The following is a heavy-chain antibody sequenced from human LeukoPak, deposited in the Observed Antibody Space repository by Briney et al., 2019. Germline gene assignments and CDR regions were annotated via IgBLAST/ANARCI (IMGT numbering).Heavy chain of an antibody. V-gene: IGHV3-23*01. CDR1: GFTFSSYA. D-gene: IGHD2-2*01. CDR2: ISGSGGST. CDR3: ASGAEGYCTSTSCYPFDS. Sequence: GGSLRLSCAASGFTFSSYAMSWVRQAPGKGLEWVSAISGSGGSTYYADPVKGRFTISRDNSKNTLYLQMNSLRPEDTAVYYCASGAEGYCTSTSCYPFDSWGQGTLVTVSS. J-gene: IGHJ4*02.